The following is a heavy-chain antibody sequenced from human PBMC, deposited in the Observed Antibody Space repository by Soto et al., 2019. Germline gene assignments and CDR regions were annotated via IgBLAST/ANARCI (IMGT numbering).Heavy chain of an antibody. D-gene: IGHD6-13*01. CDR1: GGSISSYY. CDR3: ARLTYSSSWAPYYFDY. Sequence: SETLSLTCTVSGGSISSYYWSWIRQPPGKGLEWIGYIYYSGSTNYNPSLKSRVTISVDTSKNQFSLKLSSVTAADTAVYYCARLTYSSSWAPYYFDYWGQGTLVTVSS. J-gene: IGHJ4*02. CDR2: IYYSGST. V-gene: IGHV4-59*08.